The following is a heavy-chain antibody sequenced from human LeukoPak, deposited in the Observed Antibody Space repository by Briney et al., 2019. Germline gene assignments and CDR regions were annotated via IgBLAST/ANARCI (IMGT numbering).Heavy chain of an antibody. CDR2: INHSGST. J-gene: IGHJ5*02. CDR1: GGSFSGYY. CDR3: ARATWTYNWFDP. D-gene: IGHD3/OR15-3a*01. Sequence: PSETLSLTCAVYGGSFSGYYWSWIRQTPGKGLEWIGEINHSGSTNYNPSLTSRVTISVDTSKNQFSLKLSSVTAADTAVYSCARATWTYNWFDPWGQGTLVTVSS. V-gene: IGHV4-34*01.